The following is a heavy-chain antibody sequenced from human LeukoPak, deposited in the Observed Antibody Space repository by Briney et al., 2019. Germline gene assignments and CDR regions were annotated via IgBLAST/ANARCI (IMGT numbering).Heavy chain of an antibody. CDR1: DFTFSSYW. Sequence: GGSLRLSCAASDFTFSSYWMSWVRQAPGKGLEWVANINQGGSDKRYMDSVRGRFTISRDNAKNSLSLHMDSLRAEDTAVYYCARVVYNWDDDGVDYWGQGTLVTVSS. CDR3: ARVVYNWDDDGVDY. D-gene: IGHD1-1*01. CDR2: INQGGSDK. J-gene: IGHJ4*02. V-gene: IGHV3-7*01.